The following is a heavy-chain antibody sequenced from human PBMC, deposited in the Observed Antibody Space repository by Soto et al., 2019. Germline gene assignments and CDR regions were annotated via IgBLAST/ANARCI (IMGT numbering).Heavy chain of an antibody. CDR3: ARQTYSSSWYKGGWFDP. J-gene: IGHJ5*02. CDR2: IYYSGST. V-gene: IGHV4-39*01. CDR1: GGSISSSSYY. D-gene: IGHD6-13*01. Sequence: QLQLQESGPGLVKPSETLSLTCTVSGGSISSSSYYWGWIRQPPGKGLEWIGSIYYSGSTYYNPSLKSRVTISVDTSKNQFSLKLSSVTAADTAVYYCARQTYSSSWYKGGWFDPWGQGTLVTVSS.